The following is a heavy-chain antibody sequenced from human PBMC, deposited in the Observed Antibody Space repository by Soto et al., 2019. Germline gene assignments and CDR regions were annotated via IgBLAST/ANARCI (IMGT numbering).Heavy chain of an antibody. Sequence: AGGSLRLSCAASGFTFISYAMSWVRQAPGKGLEWVSAISGSGGSTYYADSVKGRFTISRDNSKNTLYLQMNSLRAEDTAVYYCAKSYYGSAYFDYWGQGTLVTVSS. J-gene: IGHJ4*02. D-gene: IGHD3-10*01. CDR2: ISGSGGST. CDR1: GFTFISYA. CDR3: AKSYYGSAYFDY. V-gene: IGHV3-23*01.